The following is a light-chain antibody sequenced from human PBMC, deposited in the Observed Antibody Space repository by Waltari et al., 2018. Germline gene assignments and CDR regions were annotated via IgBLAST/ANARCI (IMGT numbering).Light chain of an antibody. V-gene: IGLV1-47*01. J-gene: IGLJ2*01. CDR3: AVWDDSLSGPV. Sequence: QSVVTQPPSASGTPGQRVTISCSGSSSNIGRYYVYWYQHLPATAPKLLIYRDTQRPSGFPARFSGSKSGASASLAISGLRSEDEADYYCAVWDDSLSGPVFGGGTKLTVL. CDR1: SSNIGRYY. CDR2: RDT.